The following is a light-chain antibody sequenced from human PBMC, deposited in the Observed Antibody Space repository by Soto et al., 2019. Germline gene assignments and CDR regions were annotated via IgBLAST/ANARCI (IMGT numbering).Light chain of an antibody. CDR1: LDIRND. CDR2: DAS. J-gene: IGKJ1*01. V-gene: IGKV1-17*01. Sequence: DIQVTQSPSSLSASVGDRVSITCRASLDIRNDLDWYQQKPGKAPKLLIYDASSLESGVPSRFSGSGSGTEFTLTISSLQPDDFATYYCQQYNSFPWTFGLGTKVDIK. CDR3: QQYNSFPWT.